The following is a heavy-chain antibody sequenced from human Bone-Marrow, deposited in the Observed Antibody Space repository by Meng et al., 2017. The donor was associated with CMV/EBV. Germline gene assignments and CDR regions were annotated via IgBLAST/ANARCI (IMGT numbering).Heavy chain of an antibody. CDR3: ARTPWAARPPGPYYGMDV. Sequence: LSLTCAASGFTFSSYWMHWVRQAPGKGLEWVANIKQDGSEKYYVDSVKGRFTISRDNAKNSLYLQMNSLRAEDTAVYYCARTPWAARPPGPYYGMDVWGQGTTVTVSS. CDR1: GFTFSSYW. J-gene: IGHJ6*02. CDR2: IKQDGSEK. D-gene: IGHD6-6*01. V-gene: IGHV3-7*01.